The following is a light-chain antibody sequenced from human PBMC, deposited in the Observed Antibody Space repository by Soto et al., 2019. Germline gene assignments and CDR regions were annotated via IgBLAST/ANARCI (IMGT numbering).Light chain of an antibody. Sequence: EIVMTQSPATLSVSPGERATLSCRASQSVSSNLAWYQQKPGQAPRLLIYGASTRATGIPARFSVSGSGTELTLTISSLQSEDFAVYYCQQYNNWPPRTFGQGTKVEIK. CDR1: QSVSSN. V-gene: IGKV3-15*01. J-gene: IGKJ1*01. CDR2: GAS. CDR3: QQYNNWPPRT.